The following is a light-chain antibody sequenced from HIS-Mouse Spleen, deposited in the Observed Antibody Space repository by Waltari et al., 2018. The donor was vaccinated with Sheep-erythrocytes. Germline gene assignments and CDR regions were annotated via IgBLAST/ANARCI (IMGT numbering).Light chain of an antibody. J-gene: IGLJ2*01. V-gene: IGLV2-14*01. CDR2: EVS. Sequence: QSALTQPASVSGSLGPSITISCTGTSSDVGGYNYFSWYQQHPGKAPKLMIYEVSHRPSGVSNRFSGSKSGNTASLTISGLQAEDEADYYCSSYTSSSTLFGGGTKLTVL. CDR3: SSYTSSSTL. CDR1: SSDVGGYNY.